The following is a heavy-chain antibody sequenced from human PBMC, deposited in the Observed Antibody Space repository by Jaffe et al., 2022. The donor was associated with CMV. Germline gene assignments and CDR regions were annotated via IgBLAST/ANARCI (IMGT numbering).Heavy chain of an antibody. CDR3: ARTTVSKYYSYMDV. V-gene: IGHV4-39*01. Sequence: QLQVQESGPGLVKPSETLSLTCTVSDDSISSSNYYWGWIRQPPGKGLEWIGSTYHGGSTYSSPSLKSRVTLFVDTSKTQVSLKLSSVTVADTAVYFCARTTVSKYYSYMDVWGRGTTVTVSS. J-gene: IGHJ6*03. CDR1: DDSISSSNYY. D-gene: IGHD4-4*01. CDR2: TYHGGST.